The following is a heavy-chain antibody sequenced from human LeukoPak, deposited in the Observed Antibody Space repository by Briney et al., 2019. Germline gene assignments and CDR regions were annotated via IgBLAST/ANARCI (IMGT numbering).Heavy chain of an antibody. CDR3: ASTWIQLWPTGGFDY. Sequence: SETLSLTCAVSGYSISSGYYWGWIRQPPGKGLEWIGSIYHSGSTYYNPSLKSRVTISVDTSKNQFSLKLSSVTAADTAVYYCASTWIQLWPTGGFDYWGQGTLVTVSS. D-gene: IGHD5-18*01. V-gene: IGHV4-38-2*01. CDR1: GYSISSGYY. CDR2: IYHSGST. J-gene: IGHJ4*02.